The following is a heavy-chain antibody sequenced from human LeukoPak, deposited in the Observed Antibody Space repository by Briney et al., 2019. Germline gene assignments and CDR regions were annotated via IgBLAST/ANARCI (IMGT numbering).Heavy chain of an antibody. CDR1: GFTFSRYW. J-gene: IGHJ4*02. Sequence: GPYLRLSRPASGFTFSRYWMSSVRQAPGKGLEWLANIKQDGSEKYYVDSVKDRFTISRDNAKNSLYLQMNSLRAEETAVYYCARDPPPSTVVTTADYWGQGTLVTVSS. D-gene: IGHD4-23*01. V-gene: IGHV3-7*01. CDR2: IKQDGSEK. CDR3: ARDPPPSTVVTTADY.